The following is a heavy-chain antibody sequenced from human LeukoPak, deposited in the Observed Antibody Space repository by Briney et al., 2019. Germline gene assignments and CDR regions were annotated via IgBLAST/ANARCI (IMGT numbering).Heavy chain of an antibody. D-gene: IGHD6-19*01. V-gene: IGHV3-30*03. CDR3: ARDQEGYSSGWYEVNYFDY. J-gene: IGHJ4*02. CDR2: ISYDGSNK. CDR1: GFTFSLYG. Sequence: GGSLRLSCAASGFTFSLYGMHWVRQAPGKGLEWVAVISYDGSNKYYADSVKGRFTISRDNAKNSLYLQMNSLRAEDTAVYYCARDQEGYSSGWYEVNYFDYWGQGTLVTVSS.